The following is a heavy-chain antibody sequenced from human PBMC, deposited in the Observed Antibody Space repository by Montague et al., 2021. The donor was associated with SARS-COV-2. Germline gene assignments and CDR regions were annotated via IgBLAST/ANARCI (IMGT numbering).Heavy chain of an antibody. Sequence: SETLSLTCTLSGFSIGSGDYWGWSRHAPGKGLEWIGSIYHSGTTXYNPSLQSRLTMSIDTSTNQFSLRLTSVTAADTAVFFCVREKAGGLRNVFDIWGQGKTVTVSS. CDR2: IYHSGTT. CDR3: VREKAGGLRNVFDI. CDR1: GFSIGSGDY. V-gene: IGHV4-38-2*02. J-gene: IGHJ3*02.